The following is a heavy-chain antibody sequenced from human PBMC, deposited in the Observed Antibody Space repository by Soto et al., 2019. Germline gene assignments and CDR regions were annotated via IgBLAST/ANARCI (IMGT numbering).Heavy chain of an antibody. V-gene: IGHV2-5*02. CDR2: IYWDDDK. D-gene: IGHD1-26*01. J-gene: IGHJ4*02. CDR1: GFSLSTSGVG. Sequence: QITLKESGPTLVKPTQTLTLTCTFSGFSLSTSGVGVGWIRQPPGKALEWLALIYWDDDKRFSPSLKSRISVTKDTSKKQVVLTMTNMDPVDTATYYCAHRPPGSSPWDYWGQGTLVTVSS. CDR3: AHRPPGSSPWDY.